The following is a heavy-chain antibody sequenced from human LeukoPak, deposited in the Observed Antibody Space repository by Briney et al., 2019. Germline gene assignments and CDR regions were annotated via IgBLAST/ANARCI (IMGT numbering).Heavy chain of an antibody. CDR2: IYPGDSDT. J-gene: IGHJ4*02. V-gene: IGHV5-51*01. Sequence: PGESLKISCRASGSTLSANWIGWVRQMPGKGLEWMAVIYPGDSDTRYSPSFQGQVTMSADNSISTAYLQMSSLSASDSAMYYCGRGGYSGYEFDYWGQGTLVTVSS. CDR1: GSTLSANW. CDR3: GRGGYSGYEFDY. D-gene: IGHD5-12*01.